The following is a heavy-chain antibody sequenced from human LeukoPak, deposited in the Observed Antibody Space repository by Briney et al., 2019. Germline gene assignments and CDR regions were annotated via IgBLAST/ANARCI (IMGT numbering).Heavy chain of an antibody. CDR1: GYTFTVYY. Sequence: GASVKVSCKASGYTFTVYYMHWVRQAPGQGLEWMGWITPNSGGTNYAQKFQGRVTMTRDTAISTAYIELSRLRSDDTAVYYCPRGPSFEVVHDYYFVYWGEGTLVTVSS. V-gene: IGHV1-2*02. D-gene: IGHD3-3*01. J-gene: IGHJ4*02. CDR2: ITPNSGGT. CDR3: PRGPSFEVVHDYYFVY.